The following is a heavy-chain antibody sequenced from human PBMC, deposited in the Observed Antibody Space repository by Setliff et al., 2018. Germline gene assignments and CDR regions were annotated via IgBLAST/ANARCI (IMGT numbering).Heavy chain of an antibody. CDR2: IYWDDDK. CDR3: ARGDNGHWSGYSPVSGKSAYYYMDV. V-gene: IGHV2-5*02. D-gene: IGHD3-3*01. CDR1: GFSLSTSGVG. J-gene: IGHJ6*03. Sequence: SGPTLVNPTQTLTLTCTFSGFSLSTSGVGVGWIRQPPGKALEWLALIYWDDDKRYSPSLKSRLTITKDTSKNQVVLTMTNMDPVDTATYYCARGDNGHWSGYSPVSGKSAYYYMDVWGKGTTVTVSS.